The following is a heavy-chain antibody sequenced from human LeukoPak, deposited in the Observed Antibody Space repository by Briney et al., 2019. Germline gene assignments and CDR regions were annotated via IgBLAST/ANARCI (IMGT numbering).Heavy chain of an antibody. J-gene: IGHJ4*02. CDR2: IIPIFGTA. Sequence: SVKVSCKASGYTFTSYYMHWVRQAPGQGLEWMGGIIPIFGTANYAQKFQGRVTITADESTSTAYMELSSLRSEDTAVYYCARGYTTSLRGPAGGFDYWGQGTLVTVSS. CDR1: GYTFTSYY. CDR3: ARGYTTSLRGPAGGFDY. D-gene: IGHD4-17*01. V-gene: IGHV1-69*13.